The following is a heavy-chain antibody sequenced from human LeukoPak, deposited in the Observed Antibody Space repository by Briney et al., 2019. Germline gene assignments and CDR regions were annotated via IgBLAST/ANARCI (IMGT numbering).Heavy chain of an antibody. CDR1: GFTFSDYY. V-gene: IGHV3-11*04. CDR3: SRGGFCSGAGCRGCFDV. D-gene: IGHD2-15*01. J-gene: IGHJ3*01. CDR2: ISSSGSTI. Sequence: GGSLRLSCAASGFTFSDYYMSWIRQPPGKGLEWVSYISSSGSTIYYADSVKGRFTISSDNAKNTLYLQMHSLRAEDTGVYYCSRGGFCSGAGCRGCFDVWLQGAMVSVSS.